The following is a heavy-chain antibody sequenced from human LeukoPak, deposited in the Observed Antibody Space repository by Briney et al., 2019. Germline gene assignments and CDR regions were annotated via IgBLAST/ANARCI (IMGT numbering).Heavy chain of an antibody. Sequence: GGSLRLSCAASGSTFSSYSMNWVRQAPGKGLEWVSSISSSSSYIYYADSVKGRFTISRDNAKNSLYLQMNSLRAEDTAVYYCARDPPMYYDILTGYPADYWGQGTLVTVSS. D-gene: IGHD3-9*01. CDR3: ARDPPMYYDILTGYPADY. CDR2: ISSSSSYI. CDR1: GSTFSSYS. V-gene: IGHV3-21*01. J-gene: IGHJ4*02.